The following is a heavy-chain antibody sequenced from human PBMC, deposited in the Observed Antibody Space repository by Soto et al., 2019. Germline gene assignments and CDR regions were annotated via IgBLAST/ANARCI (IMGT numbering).Heavy chain of an antibody. V-gene: IGHV3-33*01. D-gene: IGHD6-13*01. CDR1: GFTFSSYG. Sequence: QVQLVESGGGVVQPGRSLRLSCAASGFTFSSYGMHWVRQAPGKGLEWVAVIWYDGSNKYYADSVKGRFTISRDNSKNTLYLQMNSLRAEDTAVYYCARPYSSSWYYFGYWGQGTLVTVSS. CDR3: ARPYSSSWYYFGY. CDR2: IWYDGSNK. J-gene: IGHJ4*02.